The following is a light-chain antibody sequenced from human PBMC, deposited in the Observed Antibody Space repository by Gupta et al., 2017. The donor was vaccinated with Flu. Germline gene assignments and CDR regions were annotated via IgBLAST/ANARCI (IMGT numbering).Light chain of an antibody. J-gene: IGLJ2*01. CDR2: EVT. CDR3: SSYTSSSTLI. Sequence: QSALTQPASVSGSPGQSITISCTGTNNDIGAYNYVSWYQQYPGKAPKLILYEVTNRPAGVSDRFSGSKAVNTASLTISGLQAEGEAHYYCSSYTSSSTLIFGGGTKLTVL. CDR1: NNDIGAYNY. V-gene: IGLV2-14*01.